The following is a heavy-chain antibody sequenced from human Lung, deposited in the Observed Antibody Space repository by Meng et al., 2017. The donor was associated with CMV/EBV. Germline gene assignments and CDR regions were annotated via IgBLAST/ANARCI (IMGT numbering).Heavy chain of an antibody. J-gene: IGHJ4*02. Sequence: QVQLVQCGSEVKKPGASVKVSCKASGYTFTSYTMYWVRQAPGQRLEWMGWINAGNGNTKYSQKFQGRVTITRDTSARTAYMEVSSLRSEDTAVYYCAKTPRADWSVDYWGQGTLVTVSS. V-gene: IGHV1-3*01. CDR2: INAGNGNT. CDR1: GYTFTSYT. D-gene: IGHD3-9*01. CDR3: AKTPRADWSVDY.